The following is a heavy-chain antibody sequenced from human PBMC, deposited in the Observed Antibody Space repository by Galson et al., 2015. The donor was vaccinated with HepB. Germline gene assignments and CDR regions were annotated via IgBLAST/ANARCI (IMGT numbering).Heavy chain of an antibody. J-gene: IGHJ4*02. CDR3: AKDQSDYVWGSYRDGSDY. D-gene: IGHD3-16*02. CDR1: GFTFSNYA. CDR2: ISNSGDTT. V-gene: IGHV3-23*01. Sequence: SLRLSCAASGFTFSNYAMSWVRQAPGKGLEWISVISNSGDTTYYAASERGRFTISRDNSKNTLYLQMTGLRAEGTAVYYCAKDQSDYVWGSYRDGSDYWGQGTLVTVSS.